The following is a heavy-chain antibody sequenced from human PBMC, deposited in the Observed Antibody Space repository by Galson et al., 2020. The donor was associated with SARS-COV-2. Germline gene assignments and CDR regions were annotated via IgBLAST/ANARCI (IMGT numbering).Heavy chain of an antibody. V-gene: IGHV4-30-4*01. CDR1: GGSISSGDYY. Sequence: SETLSFTCTVSGGSISSGDYYWSWIRQPPGKGLEWIGYIYYSGSTYYNPSLKSRVTISVDTSKNQFSLKLSSVTAADTAVYYCARGGAYYDILTGYLLRFGYFDYWGQGTLVTVSS. CDR3: ARGGAYYDILTGYLLRFGYFDY. D-gene: IGHD3-9*01. CDR2: IYYSGST. J-gene: IGHJ4*02.